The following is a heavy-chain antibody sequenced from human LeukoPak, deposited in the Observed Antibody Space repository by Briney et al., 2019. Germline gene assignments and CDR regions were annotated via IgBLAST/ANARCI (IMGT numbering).Heavy chain of an antibody. CDR1: GYSSTSYW. Sequence: GESLKISCKGSGYSSTSYWIGWVRQMPGKGLEWMGIIYPGDSDTRYSPSFQGQVTISADKSISTAYLQWSSLKASDTAMYYCARLAVPAADAYYYYYMDVWGKGTTVTVSS. V-gene: IGHV5-51*01. D-gene: IGHD2-2*01. CDR3: ARLAVPAADAYYYYYMDV. J-gene: IGHJ6*03. CDR2: IYPGDSDT.